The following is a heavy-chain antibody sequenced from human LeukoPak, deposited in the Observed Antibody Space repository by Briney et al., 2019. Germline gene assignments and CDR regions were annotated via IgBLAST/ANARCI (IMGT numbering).Heavy chain of an antibody. CDR1: GFTFSSYS. CDR3: ARGSCTNGVCYIYYYYYGMDV. Sequence: PGGSLRLSCAASGFTFSSYSMNWVRQAPGKGLEWVSSISSSSSYICYADSVKGRFTISRDNAKNSLYLQMNSLRAEDTAVYYCARGSCTNGVCYIYYYYYGMDVWGQGTTVTVSS. J-gene: IGHJ6*02. V-gene: IGHV3-21*01. D-gene: IGHD2-8*01. CDR2: ISSSSSYI.